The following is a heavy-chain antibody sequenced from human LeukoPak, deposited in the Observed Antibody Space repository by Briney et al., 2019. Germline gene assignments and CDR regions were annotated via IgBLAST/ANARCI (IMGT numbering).Heavy chain of an antibody. D-gene: IGHD3-10*01. CDR3: ARDPPKSGYAFDI. J-gene: IGHJ3*02. CDR2: IWSNGVNK. Sequence: GGSLRLSCAASGFTFSSYGMHWIRQAPGKGLEWVAFIWSNGVNKYHANSVEGRFTISRDNSKNTLFLQMNSLRAEDTAVYYCARDPPKSGYAFDIWGQGTMVTVSS. V-gene: IGHV3-33*08. CDR1: GFTFSSYG.